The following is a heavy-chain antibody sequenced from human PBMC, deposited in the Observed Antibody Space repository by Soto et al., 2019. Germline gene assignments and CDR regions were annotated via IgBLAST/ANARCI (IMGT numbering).Heavy chain of an antibody. CDR1: GDSIFSYF. Sequence: TSETLSLTCTVSGDSIFSYFWNWIRQPPGKGLEWIGYAYYSGSSNYNPSLKSRVTISVDASKRQVSLRLRSVTAADTAVYYCARADRNCLDPWGQGTLVTVSS. CDR3: ARADRNCLDP. CDR2: AYYSGSS. V-gene: IGHV4-59*01. J-gene: IGHJ5*02.